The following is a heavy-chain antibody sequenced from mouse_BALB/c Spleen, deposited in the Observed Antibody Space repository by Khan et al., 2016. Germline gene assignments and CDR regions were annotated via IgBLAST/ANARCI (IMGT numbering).Heavy chain of an antibody. V-gene: IGHV3-2*02. Sequence: EVQLQESGPGLVKPSQSLSLTCTVTGYSITSDYAWNWIRQFPGNKLEWMGYISYSGNTSNNPSLTSRFSITRDTSKNQFFLQFNSVTTEDTATAYCARLMITGWFAYWGQGTLVTVSA. CDR3: ARLMITGWFAY. CDR1: GYSITSDYA. J-gene: IGHJ3*01. D-gene: IGHD2-4*01. CDR2: ISYSGNT.